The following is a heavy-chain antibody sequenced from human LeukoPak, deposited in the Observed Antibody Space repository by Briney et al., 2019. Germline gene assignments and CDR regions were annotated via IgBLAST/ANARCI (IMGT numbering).Heavy chain of an antibody. CDR3: ATGYCSSTSCLAYFDY. V-gene: IGHV1-2*02. Sequence: ASVKVSCKASGYTFTGYYMHWVRQAPGQGLEWMGWINPNSGDTNYAQKFQGRVTITADESTSTAYMELSSLRSEDTAVYYCATGYCSSTSCLAYFDYWGQGTLVTVSS. D-gene: IGHD2-2*01. J-gene: IGHJ4*02. CDR2: INPNSGDT. CDR1: GYTFTGYY.